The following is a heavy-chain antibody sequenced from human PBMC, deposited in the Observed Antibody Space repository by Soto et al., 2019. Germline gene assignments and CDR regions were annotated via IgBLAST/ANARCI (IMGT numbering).Heavy chain of an antibody. Sequence: AETLSLTCGVSGGSISGSYLSWIRQSPGKGLEWLGYVYYNRSTNYSPSLRSRVSILVGTTKNEFSLRLSSVTAADTAVYFCERGVAVPGAHIDYWGQGTQVTVSS. V-gene: IGHV4-59*01. CDR2: VYYNRST. J-gene: IGHJ4*02. CDR1: GGSISGSY. CDR3: ERGVAVPGAHIDY. D-gene: IGHD6-19*01.